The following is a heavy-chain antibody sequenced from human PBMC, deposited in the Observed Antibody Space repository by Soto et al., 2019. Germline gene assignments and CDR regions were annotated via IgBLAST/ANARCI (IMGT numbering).Heavy chain of an antibody. V-gene: IGHV1-46*01. CDR1: GYTFTNYY. CDR2: IIPSGGAT. J-gene: IGHJ4*02. D-gene: IGHD3-10*01. CDR3: ARDQGFHTFDY. Sequence: GASVKVSCKASGYTFTNYYMHWVRQAPGQGLEWIGRIIPSGGATNYAEKFRYRVTMTRDTSTSTVYMELSSLRSDDTAVYYCARDQGFHTFDYWGQGTLVTVSS.